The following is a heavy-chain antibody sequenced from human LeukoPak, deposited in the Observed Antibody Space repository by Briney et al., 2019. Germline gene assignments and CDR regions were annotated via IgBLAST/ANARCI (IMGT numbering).Heavy chain of an antibody. V-gene: IGHV1-2*02. D-gene: IGHD4-17*01. CDR1: GYTFTGYY. CDR2: INPNSGGT. Sequence: ASVKVSCKASGYTFTGYYMHWVRQAPGQGLEWMGWINPNSGGTNYAQKFQGRVTITADKSTSTAYMELSSLRSEDTAVYYCAMRRYGDYGENYYYMDVWGKGTTVTVSS. J-gene: IGHJ6*03. CDR3: AMRRYGDYGENYYYMDV.